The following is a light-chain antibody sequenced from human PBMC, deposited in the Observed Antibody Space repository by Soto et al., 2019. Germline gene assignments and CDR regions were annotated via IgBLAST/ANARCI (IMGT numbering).Light chain of an antibody. CDR1: SSNVGTNY. J-gene: IGLJ1*01. Sequence: QSVLTQPPSASGTPGRRVAMSCSGGSSNVGTNYVYWYQQLPGTAPKLLIYRNNQRPSGVPDRFTGLKSGTSALLAISGLRSEDEADYYCAVWDDSLSVYVFGTGTKATVL. CDR2: RNN. CDR3: AVWDDSLSVYV. V-gene: IGLV1-47*01.